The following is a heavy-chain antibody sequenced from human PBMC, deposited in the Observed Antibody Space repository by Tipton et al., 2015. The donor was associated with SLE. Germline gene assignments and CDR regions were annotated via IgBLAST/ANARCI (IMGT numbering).Heavy chain of an antibody. CDR2: IYYSGTT. D-gene: IGHD2-2*01. Sequence: TLSLTCTVSGGTITTSSYYWGWIRQPPGKGLEWIGNIYYSGTTQYNPSLRSRVTISIDTSNNQFSLKLNSVIAADTAVYYCARGGGCSSTSCYRGHQRYYYRYMDAWGKGTTVTVSS. V-gene: IGHV4-39*07. CDR3: ARGGGCSSTSCYRGHQRYYYRYMDA. J-gene: IGHJ6*03. CDR1: GGTITTSSYY.